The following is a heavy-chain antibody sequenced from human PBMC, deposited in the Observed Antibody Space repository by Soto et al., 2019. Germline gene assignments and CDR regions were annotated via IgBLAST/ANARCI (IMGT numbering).Heavy chain of an antibody. CDR3: ARDRGYSYDY. Sequence: EVQLVESGGGLVQHGGSLRLSCAASGFTGFTFDKYWMHWVRQAPGKGLVWVSHINSDGSTTTYADSVKGRFTISRDNAKNTLYLQMNSLTAEDTAVYYCARDRGYSYDYWGQGTLVTVSS. J-gene: IGHJ4*02. CDR2: INSDGSTT. CDR1: GFTGFTFDKYW. D-gene: IGHD5-18*01. V-gene: IGHV3-74*01.